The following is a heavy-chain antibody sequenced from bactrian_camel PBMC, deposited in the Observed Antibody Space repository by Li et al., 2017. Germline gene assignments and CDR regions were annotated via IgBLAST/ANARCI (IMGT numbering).Heavy chain of an antibody. D-gene: IGHD1*01. Sequence: HVQLVESGGGSVQAGGTLRLSCAASGLTDSDRCMGWFRQAPGKEREGIAAIAADGSINYLDSVKGRFTISKDSSKNILYLQMNGLKPEDAATYYCALDPATYNWWGQGTQVTVS. V-gene: IGHV3S53*01. CDR2: IAADGSI. CDR3: ALDPATYNW. J-gene: IGHJ4*01. CDR1: GLTDSDRC.